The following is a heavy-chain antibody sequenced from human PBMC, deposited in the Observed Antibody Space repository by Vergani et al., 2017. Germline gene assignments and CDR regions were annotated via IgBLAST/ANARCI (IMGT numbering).Heavy chain of an antibody. Sequence: QVQLQESGPGLVKPSETLSLTCTVSGGSISSYYWSWIRQPPGKGLEWIGYIYYSGSTNYNPSLKSRVTRSVDTSKNQFSLKLSSVTAADTAVYYCARGPQTWGYWGQGTLVTVSS. CDR1: GGSISSYY. J-gene: IGHJ4*02. CDR3: ARGPQTWGY. V-gene: IGHV4-59*01. CDR2: IYYSGST. D-gene: IGHD3-16*01.